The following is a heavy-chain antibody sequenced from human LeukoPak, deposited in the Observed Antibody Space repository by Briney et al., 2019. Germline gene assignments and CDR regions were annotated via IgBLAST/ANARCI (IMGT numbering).Heavy chain of an antibody. J-gene: IGHJ6*02. V-gene: IGHV3-66*01. CDR1: GFTVSSNY. D-gene: IGHD5-24*01. CDR2: IYSGGST. Sequence: GGSLRLSCAASGFTVSSNYMSWVRQAPGKGLEWVSLIYSGGSTYHADSVKGRFTISRDNSKNTLYLQINSLRAEDTAVYYCASRDKGYYYGMDVWGQGTTVTVSS. CDR3: ASRDKGYYYGMDV.